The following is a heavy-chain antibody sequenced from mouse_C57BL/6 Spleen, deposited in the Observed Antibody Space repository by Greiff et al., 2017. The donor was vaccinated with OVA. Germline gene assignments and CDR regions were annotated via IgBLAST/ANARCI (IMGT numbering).Heavy chain of an antibody. CDR3: ARWLLGYYFDY. CDR1: GYTFTSYW. CDR2: IDPSDSET. Sequence: QVQLQQPGAELVRPGSSVKLSCKASGYTFTSYWMHWVKQRPIRGLEWIGNIDPSDSETHYNQKFKDKATLTVDKSSSTAYMQLSSLTSEDSAVYYCARWLLGYYFDYWGQGTTLTVSS. V-gene: IGHV1-52*01. J-gene: IGHJ2*01. D-gene: IGHD2-3*01.